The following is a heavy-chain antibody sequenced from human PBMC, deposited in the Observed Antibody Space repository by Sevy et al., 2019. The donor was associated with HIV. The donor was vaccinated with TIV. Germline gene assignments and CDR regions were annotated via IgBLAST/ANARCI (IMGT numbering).Heavy chain of an antibody. J-gene: IGHJ5*02. V-gene: IGHV6-1*01. D-gene: IGHD6-13*01. Sequence: SQTLSLTCAISGDSVSSNSAAWNWIRQSPSRGLEWLGRTYYRSKWYNDYAVSVKSRITINPDTPKNQFSLQLNSMTPEATAVYYCARGLGSSLNWFDPWGQGTLVTVSS. CDR3: ARGLGSSLNWFDP. CDR1: GDSVSSNSAA. CDR2: TYYRSKWYN.